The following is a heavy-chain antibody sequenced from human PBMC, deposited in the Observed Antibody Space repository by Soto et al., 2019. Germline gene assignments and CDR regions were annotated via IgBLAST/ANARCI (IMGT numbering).Heavy chain of an antibody. Sequence: PSETLSLTCAVSGGSISSSNWWSWVRQPPGKGLEWIGEIYHSGSTNYNPSLKSRVTISVDTSKNQFSLKLSSVTAADTAVYYCARVVSITISGGWFDPWGQGTLVTVSS. J-gene: IGHJ5*02. CDR1: GGSISSSNW. CDR2: IYHSGST. CDR3: ARVVSITISGGWFDP. V-gene: IGHV4-4*02. D-gene: IGHD3-3*01.